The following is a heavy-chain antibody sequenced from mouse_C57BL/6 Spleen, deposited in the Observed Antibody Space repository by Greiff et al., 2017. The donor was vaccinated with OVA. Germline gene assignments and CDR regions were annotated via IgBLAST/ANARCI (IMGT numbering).Heavy chain of an antibody. V-gene: IGHV1-69*01. Sequence: QVQLQQPGAELVMPGASVKLSCKASGYTFTSYWMHWVKQRPGQGLEWIGEIDPSDSYTNYNQKFKGKSTLTVDKSSSTAYMQLSSLTSEDSAVYYCARRGWVPFDYWGQGTTLTVSS. CDR1: GYTFTSYW. CDR2: IDPSDSYT. CDR3: ARRGWVPFDY. J-gene: IGHJ2*01. D-gene: IGHD3-2*02.